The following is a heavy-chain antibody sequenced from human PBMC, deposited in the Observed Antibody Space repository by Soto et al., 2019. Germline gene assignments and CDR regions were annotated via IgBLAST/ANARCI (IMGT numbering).Heavy chain of an antibody. Sequence: SETLSLTCTVSGGSVTSRSYYWSWIRQPPGKGLEWIGYISTSGSTNDNPSLKSRVTISLDTSKNQFSLKLSSVTAADTAVYYCATIGIVGATSVDYWGQGTLVTVSS. CDR1: GGSVTSRSYY. V-gene: IGHV4-61*01. J-gene: IGHJ4*02. D-gene: IGHD1-26*01. CDR3: ATIGIVGATSVDY. CDR2: ISTSGST.